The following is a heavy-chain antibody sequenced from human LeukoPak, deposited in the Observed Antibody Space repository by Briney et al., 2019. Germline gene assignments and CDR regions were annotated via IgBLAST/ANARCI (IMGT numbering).Heavy chain of an antibody. V-gene: IGHV1-2*02. D-gene: IGHD3-22*01. CDR3: ARTITMIVVVIPRVPFDY. J-gene: IGHJ4*02. CDR2: INPNSGGT. Sequence: ASVKVSCKASGYTFTSYYMHWVRQAPGQGLEWMGWINPNSGGTNYAQKFQGRVTMTRDTSISTAYMELSRLRSDDTAVYYCARTITMIVVVIPRVPFDYWGQGTLVTVSS. CDR1: GYTFTSYY.